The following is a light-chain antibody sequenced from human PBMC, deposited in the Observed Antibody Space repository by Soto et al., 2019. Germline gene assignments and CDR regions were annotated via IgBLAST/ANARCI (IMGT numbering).Light chain of an antibody. J-gene: IGKJ3*01. CDR2: DVS. CDR1: QSVDNY. V-gene: IGKV3-11*01. Sequence: EIVLTQSPATLSLSPGERATLSCRASQSVDNYLAWYQQKPGQAPRLLIYDVSNRATGTPARFSGSGSGTDYTLSISSLEPEDFAVYYCQQRSNRPRFTFGPGTKVDI. CDR3: QQRSNRPRFT.